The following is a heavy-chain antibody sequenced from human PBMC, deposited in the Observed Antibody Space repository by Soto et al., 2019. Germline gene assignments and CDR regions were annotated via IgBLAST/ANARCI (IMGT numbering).Heavy chain of an antibody. V-gene: IGHV1-2*02. CDR2: INPNSGGT. J-gene: IGHJ4*02. CDR3: ASKGDGYNPLDY. D-gene: IGHD1-1*01. Sequence: ASVKVSCKASGYTFTAYYMHWVRQAPGQGLEWMGWINPNSGGTKYAQKFQGRVTMTRDTSISTAYMELSRLRSDDTAVYYCASKGDGYNPLDYWGQGTLVTVP. CDR1: GYTFTAYY.